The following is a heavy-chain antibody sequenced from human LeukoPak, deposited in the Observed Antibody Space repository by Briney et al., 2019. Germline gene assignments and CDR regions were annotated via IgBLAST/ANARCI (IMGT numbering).Heavy chain of an antibody. CDR1: GFGFDEYA. Sequence: PGGSLTLPCAASGFGFDEYAMHWVRHAPGKGLEWVSVISADGSGTYYADSVKGRFTISRDNRKHSVYLKMDSLRTEDTALYYCAKDGYNTSPHWGQGTLVTVSS. CDR3: AKDGYNTSPH. J-gene: IGHJ4*02. D-gene: IGHD1-14*01. V-gene: IGHV3-43*02. CDR2: ISADGSGT.